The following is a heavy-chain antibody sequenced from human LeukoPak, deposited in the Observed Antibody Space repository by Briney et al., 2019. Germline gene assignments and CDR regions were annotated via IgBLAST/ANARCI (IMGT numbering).Heavy chain of an antibody. V-gene: IGHV1-46*01. CDR3: ARDLLWFGEFDY. J-gene: IGHJ4*02. D-gene: IGHD3-10*01. CDR2: ISPSGGST. Sequence: ASVKVSCKAFGYTFTSNYMHWVRQAPGQGPEWMGVISPSGGSTTYAQKFQGRVTLTRDMSTSTDYLELSSLRSEDTAVYYCARDLLWFGEFDYWGQGTLVTVSS. CDR1: GYTFTSNY.